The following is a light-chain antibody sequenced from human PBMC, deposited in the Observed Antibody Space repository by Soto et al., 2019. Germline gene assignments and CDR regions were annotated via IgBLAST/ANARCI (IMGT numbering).Light chain of an antibody. CDR1: QSVSSSY. V-gene: IGKV3-20*01. CDR3: QKYGSSPWT. Sequence: EIVLAQTPGTLSLSPGEIVTLSCRASQSVSSSYLAWYQQKTGQAPRLLIYGASSRATGIPDRFSGSGSGTDLNLTISRLEPEDFAVYYCQKYGSSPWTCGQGTKVDIK. CDR2: GAS. J-gene: IGKJ1*01.